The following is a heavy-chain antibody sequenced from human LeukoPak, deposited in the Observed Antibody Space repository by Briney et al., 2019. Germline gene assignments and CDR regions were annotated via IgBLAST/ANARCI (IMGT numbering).Heavy chain of an antibody. CDR3: ARVARKGVFDP. Sequence: GGSLRLSCAASGFTFSRYAMHWVRQAPGKGLEWVAVISYDGSNKYYADSVKGRFTISRDNSKNTLYLEMNSLRAEDTAVYYCARVARKGVFDPWGRGTLVTVSS. D-gene: IGHD2-15*01. J-gene: IGHJ2*01. CDR1: GFTFSRYA. CDR2: ISYDGSNK. V-gene: IGHV3-30-3*01.